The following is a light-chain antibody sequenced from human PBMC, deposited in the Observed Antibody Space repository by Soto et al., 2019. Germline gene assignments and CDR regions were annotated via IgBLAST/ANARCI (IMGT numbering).Light chain of an antibody. Sequence: DIVLTQSPDSLAVSLGERATINCKSSQSVLYSSNNKNYLAWYQQKPGQPPKLLIYWASTRESGIPDRFSGSGSGTDFTLTISSLQAEAVAEDEGQQYYRPWTFGQGTKVEIK. CDR3: QQYYRPWT. CDR1: QSVLYSSNNKNY. J-gene: IGKJ1*01. V-gene: IGKV4-1*01. CDR2: WAS.